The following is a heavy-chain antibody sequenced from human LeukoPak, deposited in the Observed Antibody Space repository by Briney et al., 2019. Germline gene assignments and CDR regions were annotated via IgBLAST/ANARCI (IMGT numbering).Heavy chain of an antibody. Sequence: SETLSLTCTVSGGSISSGGYDWGWLRQHRGKGLEWIGYIYYSGGTYYNPSLKSRVTISVDTSKNQFSLKLSSVTAADTAVYYCARYCSGTNCFALLDYWGQGTLVTVSS. V-gene: IGHV4-31*03. CDR1: GGSISSGGYD. CDR3: ARYCSGTNCFALLDY. CDR2: IYYSGGT. J-gene: IGHJ4*02. D-gene: IGHD2-15*01.